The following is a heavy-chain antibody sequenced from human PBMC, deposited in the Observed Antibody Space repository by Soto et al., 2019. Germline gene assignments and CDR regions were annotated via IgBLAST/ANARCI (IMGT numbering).Heavy chain of an antibody. V-gene: IGHV3-23*01. D-gene: IGHD1-20*01. CDR1: GSTLRNYA. Sequence: GGSLRLSCEASGSTLRNYAMTWIRQAPGKGLEWVSLISANDVGTYYAESVKTRFTISTDQSRNTVYLQMDSLRADDTAIYYCAKAKNDYNWDNRPPFDYWGQGTLVTVSS. CDR2: ISANDVGT. J-gene: IGHJ4*02. CDR3: AKAKNDYNWDNRPPFDY.